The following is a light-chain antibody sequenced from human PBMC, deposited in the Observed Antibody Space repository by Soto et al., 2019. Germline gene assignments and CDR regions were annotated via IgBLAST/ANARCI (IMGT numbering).Light chain of an antibody. Sequence: QSVLTQPPSVSGAPGQRVTISCTGSSSNIGAGFDVHWYHQIAGTAPKLLIYGNSNRPSGVPDRFSGSKSGSTASLTISGLRDEDEADYYCSSYSTSYFYFFGSGTKLTVL. J-gene: IGLJ1*01. CDR3: SSYSTSYFYF. V-gene: IGLV1-40*01. CDR1: SSNIGAGFD. CDR2: GNS.